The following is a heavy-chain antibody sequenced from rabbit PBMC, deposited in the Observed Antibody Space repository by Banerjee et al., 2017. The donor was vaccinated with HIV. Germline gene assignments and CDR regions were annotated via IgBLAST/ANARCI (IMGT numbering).Heavy chain of an antibody. Sequence: QQQLEESGGGLVKPGGTLTLTCKASGIDFSSGYYMCWVRQAPGKGLEWIGCIYVGSGNTDYASWAKGRFTISKTSSTTVTLQVTSLTAADTATHFCARGYSGNWYAFNLRGPGTLVTVS. CDR2: IYVGSGNT. CDR1: GIDFSSGYY. CDR3: ARGYSGNWYAFNL. J-gene: IGHJ4*01. V-gene: IGHV1S45*01. D-gene: IGHD1-1*01.